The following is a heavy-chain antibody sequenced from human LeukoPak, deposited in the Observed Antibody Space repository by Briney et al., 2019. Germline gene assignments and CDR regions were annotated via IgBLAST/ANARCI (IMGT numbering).Heavy chain of an antibody. CDR2: IYYNGDI. J-gene: IGHJ4*02. D-gene: IGHD6-19*01. Sequence: SETLSLTCTVSGGSISSGDCYWAWIRQPPGKGLEFIGAIYYNGDIYANPSLDSRIAISIDTSRNQFSLRLSSVTAADTAVYYCARSSSWQWLVPRGRSTGFDYWGQGTLVTVSS. V-gene: IGHV4-39*07. CDR3: ARSSSWQWLVPRGRSTGFDY. CDR1: GGSISSGDCY.